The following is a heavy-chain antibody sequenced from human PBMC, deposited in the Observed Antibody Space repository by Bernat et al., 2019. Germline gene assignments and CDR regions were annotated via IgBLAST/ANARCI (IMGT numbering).Heavy chain of an antibody. V-gene: IGHV3-30-3*01. CDR3: ARDLGFGESYYFDY. J-gene: IGHJ4*02. Sequence: QVQLVESGGGVVQPGRSLRLSCAASGFTFSSYAMHWVRQAPGKGLEWVAVISHDGSNKYYADSVKGRFTISRDNSKNTLYLQMNSLRAEDTAVYYCARDLGFGESYYFDYWGQGTLVTVSS. CDR2: ISHDGSNK. D-gene: IGHD3-10*01. CDR1: GFTFSSYA.